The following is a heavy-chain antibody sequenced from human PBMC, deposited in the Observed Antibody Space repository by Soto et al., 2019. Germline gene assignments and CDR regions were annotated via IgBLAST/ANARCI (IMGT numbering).Heavy chain of an antibody. V-gene: IGHV4-39*07. CDR3: ARERLTYYSGSRANLFDY. D-gene: IGHD3-22*01. J-gene: IGHJ4*02. CDR1: GGSISSSSYY. Sequence: SETLSLTCTVSGGSISSSSYYWGWIRQPPGKGLEWIGSIYYSGSTYYNPSLKSRVTISVDTSKNQFSLKLSSVTAADTAVYYCARERLTYYSGSRANLFDYWGQGTLVTLSS. CDR2: IYYSGST.